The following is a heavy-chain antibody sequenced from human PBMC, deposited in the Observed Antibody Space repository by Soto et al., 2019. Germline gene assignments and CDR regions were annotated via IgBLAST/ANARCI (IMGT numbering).Heavy chain of an antibody. Sequence: EVQLVESGGGLVQPGRSLRLSCEASGFTFDDYAMHWVRQAPGKGLEWVSGISWNSGSIGYADSVKGRFTISRDNAKNSLYLQMNSLRAEDTALYYCAKDMEELPNGCFDYWGQGTLVTVSS. J-gene: IGHJ4*02. CDR2: ISWNSGSI. CDR3: AKDMEELPNGCFDY. D-gene: IGHD1-26*01. V-gene: IGHV3-9*01. CDR1: GFTFDDYA.